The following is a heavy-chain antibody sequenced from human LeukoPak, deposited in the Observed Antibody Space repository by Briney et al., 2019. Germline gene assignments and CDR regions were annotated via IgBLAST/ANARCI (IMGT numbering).Heavy chain of an antibody. CDR3: ARHGSGRNYFDPLDH. V-gene: IGHV3-33*02. D-gene: IGHD1-26*01. Sequence: GESLRLSWAAAGFSFNEYAMHWVRHAAGKGLGWVAVIWRDGSDKYYVDFVKGRFSVSRDNTTNTVILHMGSLRVEDTAVYYCARHGSGRNYFDPLDHWGQGTLVTVSS. CDR2: IWRDGSDK. J-gene: IGHJ4*02. CDR1: GFSFNEYA.